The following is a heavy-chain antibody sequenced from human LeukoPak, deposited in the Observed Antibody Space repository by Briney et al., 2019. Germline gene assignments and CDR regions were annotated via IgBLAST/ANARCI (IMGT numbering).Heavy chain of an antibody. J-gene: IGHJ4*02. D-gene: IGHD6-13*01. CDR3: ARFIAAAGHQQWLNDY. CDR2: IIPILGIA. V-gene: IGHV1-69*04. Sequence: SVKVSCKASGGTSSSYAISWVRQAPGQGLEWIGRIIPILGIANYAQKLQGRVTITADKSTSTAYMELSSLRSEDTAVYYCARFIAAAGHQQWLNDYWGQGTLVTVSS. CDR1: GGTSSSYA.